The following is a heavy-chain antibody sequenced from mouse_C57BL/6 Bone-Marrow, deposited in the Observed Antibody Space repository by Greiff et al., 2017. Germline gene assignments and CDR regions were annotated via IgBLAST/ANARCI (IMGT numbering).Heavy chain of an antibody. CDR1: GYTFTSYW. J-gene: IGHJ3*01. D-gene: IGHD2-4*01. V-gene: IGHV1-69*01. Sequence: QVQLQQPGAELVMPGASVKLSCKASGYTFTSYWMHWVKQRPGQGLEWIGEIDPSDSYTNYNQKFKGKSTLTVDKSSSTAYMQLSSLTSEDSAVYYCAREWDDYSLAWFAYWGQGTLVTVSA. CDR2: IDPSDSYT. CDR3: AREWDDYSLAWFAY.